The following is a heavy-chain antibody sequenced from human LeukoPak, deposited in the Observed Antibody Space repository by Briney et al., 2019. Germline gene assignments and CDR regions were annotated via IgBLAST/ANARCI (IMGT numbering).Heavy chain of an antibody. V-gene: IGHV1-24*01. CDR1: GYTLTELS. CDR3: ARIRDGYNDAYDI. D-gene: IGHD5-24*01. J-gene: IGHJ3*02. CDR2: FDPENSET. Sequence: ASVKVSCKVSGYTLTELSMHWVRQAPGKGLEWMGGFDPENSETIYAQKFQGRLTMTEDTSIDTAYMELSSLRSEDTAIYYCARIRDGYNDAYDIWGQGTVVTVPS.